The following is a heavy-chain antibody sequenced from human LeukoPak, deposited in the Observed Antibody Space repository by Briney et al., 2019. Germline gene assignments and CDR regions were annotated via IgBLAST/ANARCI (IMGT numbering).Heavy chain of an antibody. D-gene: IGHD2-21*01. Sequence: GGSLRLSCAASGFTFSSYAMSWVRQAPGKGLEWVSAISGSGGSTYYADSVKGRFTISRDNSKNTPYLQMNSPRAEDTAVYYCAICGGDCYYFDYWGQGTLVTVSS. CDR1: GFTFSSYA. CDR2: ISGSGGST. V-gene: IGHV3-23*01. CDR3: AICGGDCYYFDY. J-gene: IGHJ4*02.